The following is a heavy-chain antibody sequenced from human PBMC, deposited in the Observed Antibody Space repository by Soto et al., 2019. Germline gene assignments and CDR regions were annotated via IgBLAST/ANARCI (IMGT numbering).Heavy chain of an antibody. CDR2: ISAYIGKA. CDR3: ARARSPYSSSYFDY. D-gene: IGHD6-13*01. J-gene: IGHJ4*02. Sequence: SVKVSCKASGYTFTSYGISWVRQAPGQGLEWVGGISAYIGKANYAQKFQGRVTITADESTSTAYMELSSLRSEDTAVYYCARARSPYSSSYFDYWGQGTLVTVSS. CDR1: GYTFTSYG. V-gene: IGHV1-69*13.